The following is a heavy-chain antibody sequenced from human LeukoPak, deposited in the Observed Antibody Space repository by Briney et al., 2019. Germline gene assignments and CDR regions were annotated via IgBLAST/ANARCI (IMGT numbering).Heavy chain of an antibody. Sequence: GGSLRLSCAASGFTFSSYAMHWVRQAPGKGLEYVSAISSNGGSTYYANSVKGRFTISRDNSKNTLYLQMGSLRAEDMAVYYCARGGLEDRLGYCSGGSCYANWFDPWGQGTLVTVSS. CDR2: ISSNGGST. CDR3: ARGGLEDRLGYCSGGSCYANWFDP. J-gene: IGHJ5*02. V-gene: IGHV3-64*01. CDR1: GFTFSSYA. D-gene: IGHD2-15*01.